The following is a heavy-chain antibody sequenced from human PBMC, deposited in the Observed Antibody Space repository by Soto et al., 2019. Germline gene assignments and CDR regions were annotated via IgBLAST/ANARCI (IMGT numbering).Heavy chain of an antibody. Sequence: ASAKVSFKACRYTFTSCCSSSVRQSTGQGLEWMGRIIPILGIANYAQKFQGRVTITADKSTSTAYMELSSLRSEDTAVYYCASGYPGIAVAGPAPFEYWGQGTLVTVSS. J-gene: IGHJ4*02. V-gene: IGHV1-69*02. CDR1: RYTFTSCC. D-gene: IGHD6-19*01. CDR3: ASGYPGIAVAGPAPFEY. CDR2: IIPILGIA.